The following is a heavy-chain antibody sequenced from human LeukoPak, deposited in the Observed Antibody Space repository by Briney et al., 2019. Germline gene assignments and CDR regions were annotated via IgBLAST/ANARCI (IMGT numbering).Heavy chain of an antibody. Sequence: KPGGSLRLSCAASGFTFSSYSMNWVRQAPGKGLEWVSSISSSSSYIYYADSVKGRFTISRDNAKSSLYLQMNSQRAEDTAVYYCARDITVAGTVDYWGQGTLVTVSS. D-gene: IGHD6-19*01. V-gene: IGHV3-21*01. CDR2: ISSSSSYI. J-gene: IGHJ4*02. CDR1: GFTFSSYS. CDR3: ARDITVAGTVDY.